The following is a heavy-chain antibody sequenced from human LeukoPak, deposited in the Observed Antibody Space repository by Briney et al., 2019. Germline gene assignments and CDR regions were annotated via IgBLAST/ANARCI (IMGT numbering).Heavy chain of an antibody. J-gene: IGHJ6*03. Sequence: PSETLSLTCTVSGGSISSSSYYWGWIRQPPGKGLEWIGSIYYSGSTYYNPSLKSRVTISVDTSKNQFSLKLSSVTAADTAVYYCTRLSQPGSYYYYYYMDVWGKGTTVTVSS. CDR3: TRLSQPGSYYYYYYMDV. CDR1: GGSISSSSYY. CDR2: IYYSGST. V-gene: IGHV4-39*07. D-gene: IGHD1-26*01.